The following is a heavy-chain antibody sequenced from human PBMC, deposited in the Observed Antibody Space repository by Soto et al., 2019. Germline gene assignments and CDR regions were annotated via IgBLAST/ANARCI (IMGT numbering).Heavy chain of an antibody. D-gene: IGHD1-1*01. CDR1: GFTFSSYG. Sequence: QVQLVESGGGVVQPGRSLRLSCAASGFTFSSYGMHWVRQAPGKGLEWVAVIWYDGSNKYYADSVKGRFTISRDNSKNTLYLQMNCLRAEETAVSYCARDPRTGLKYYFDYWGQGTLVTVSS. V-gene: IGHV3-33*01. CDR3: ARDPRTGLKYYFDY. J-gene: IGHJ4*02. CDR2: IWYDGSNK.